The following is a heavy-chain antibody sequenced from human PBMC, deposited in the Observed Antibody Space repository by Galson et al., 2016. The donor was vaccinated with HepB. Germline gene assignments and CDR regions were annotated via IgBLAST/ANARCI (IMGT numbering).Heavy chain of an antibody. CDR3: ASAYYHYYYYYAMDV. CDR1: GFTVSSKY. D-gene: IGHD1-26*01. Sequence: SLRLSCAASGFTVSSKYMSRVRQAPGKGLEWVSVIDGGGNIYYSDSVKGRFTISRDSSRNTLFLQMNRLRAEDTAIYYCASAYYHYYYYYAMDVWGQGTTVTVSS. V-gene: IGHV3-53*01. J-gene: IGHJ6*02. CDR2: IDGGGNI.